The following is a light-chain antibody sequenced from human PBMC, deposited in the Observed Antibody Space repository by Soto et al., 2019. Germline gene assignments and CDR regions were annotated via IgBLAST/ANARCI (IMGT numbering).Light chain of an antibody. CDR3: MQATQFPPYT. Sequence: DIVLTQTPLSSPVTLGQPASISCKSSQSLLHSDGNTYLSWLQQRPGQPPRLLIYRVSSRFYEVPDRFSGSGAGTDFTLKISRVEAEDVGVYYCMQATQFPPYTFGQGTKLEIK. J-gene: IGKJ2*01. V-gene: IGKV2-24*01. CDR2: RVS. CDR1: QSLLHSDGNTY.